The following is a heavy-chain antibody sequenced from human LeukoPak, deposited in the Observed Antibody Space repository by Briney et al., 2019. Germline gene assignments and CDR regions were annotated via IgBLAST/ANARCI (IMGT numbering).Heavy chain of an antibody. CDR3: AGAYYDSWSGYYTNYYYYMGV. V-gene: IGHV3-23*01. D-gene: IGHD3-3*01. CDR1: GFTFSSYA. J-gene: IGHJ6*03. CDR2: ISGSGGST. Sequence: QPGGSLRLSCAASGFTFSSYAMSWVRQAPGKGLEWVSAISGSGGSTYYADSVKGRFTISRDNSKNTLYLQMNSLRVEDTAVYYCAGAYYDSWSGYYTNYYYYMGVWAKGTPVTVSS.